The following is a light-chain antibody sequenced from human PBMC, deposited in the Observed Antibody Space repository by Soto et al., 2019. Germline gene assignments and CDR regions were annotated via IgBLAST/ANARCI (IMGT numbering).Light chain of an antibody. CDR3: CSYAVSSTFVV. Sequence: QSALTQPASVSGSPGQSITISCTGTSSDVGSYNLVSWYQQHPRKAPKLMIYEGSKRPTGVSNRFSGSKSGNTASLTISGLQAEDEADYYCCSYAVSSTFVVFGGGTKLTVL. V-gene: IGLV2-23*01. J-gene: IGLJ2*01. CDR2: EGS. CDR1: SSDVGSYNL.